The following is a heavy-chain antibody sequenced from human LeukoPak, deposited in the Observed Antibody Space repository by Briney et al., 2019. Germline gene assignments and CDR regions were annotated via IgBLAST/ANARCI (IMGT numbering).Heavy chain of an antibody. CDR1: GGSISSSSYY. CDR2: IYYSGST. V-gene: IGHV4-39*07. D-gene: IGHD6-13*01. J-gene: IGHJ6*02. Sequence: SETLSLTCTVSGGSISSSSYYWGWIRQPPGNGLEWIGSIYYSGSTYYNPSLKSRVTISVDTSKNQFSLKLSSVTAADTAVYYCARVGEQQLARQGDYYYGMDVWGQGTTVTVFS. CDR3: ARVGEQQLARQGDYYYGMDV.